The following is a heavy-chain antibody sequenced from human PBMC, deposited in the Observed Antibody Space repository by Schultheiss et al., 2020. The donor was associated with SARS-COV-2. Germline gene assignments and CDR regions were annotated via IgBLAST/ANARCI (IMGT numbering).Heavy chain of an antibody. V-gene: IGHV3-73*01. CDR3: TRNSTSSGWFDP. D-gene: IGHD5-18*01. Sequence: GESLKISCAVSGFTVSSQYMSWLRQAPGKGLEWVGRIRSKARNYATTYAASVKGRFIISRDESRNTSYLQMNSLKIEDTAVYYCTRNSTSSGWFDPWGQGTLVTVSS. CDR1: GFTVSSQY. J-gene: IGHJ5*02. CDR2: IRSKARNYAT.